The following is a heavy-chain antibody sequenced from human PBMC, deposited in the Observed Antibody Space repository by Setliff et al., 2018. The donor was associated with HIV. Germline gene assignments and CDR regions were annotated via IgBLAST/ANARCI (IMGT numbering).Heavy chain of an antibody. V-gene: IGHV4-61*08. CDR3: AKRAVQDGTVTSSNWFES. CDR2: IFSSGST. CDR1: GGSISSGGYY. J-gene: IGHJ5*01. Sequence: SETLSLTCTVSGGSISSGGYYWSWIRQSPGRGLEWIGFIFSSGSTKYNPSLQSRVTMSTDTPNNRFALKLTSVTAADTAVYYCAKRAVQDGTVTSSNWFESWGQGTLVTVSS. D-gene: IGHD1-7*01.